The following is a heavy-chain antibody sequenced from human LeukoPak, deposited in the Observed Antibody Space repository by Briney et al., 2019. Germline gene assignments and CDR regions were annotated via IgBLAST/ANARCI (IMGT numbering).Heavy chain of an antibody. Sequence: GGSLRLSCGASGFTFDDYWMSWVRQAPGQGLEWVANINQDGSEKYYLDSAKGRFTISRDNAKNSLYLQMNSLRAEDTAVYYCARGKAAAGSQHDYWGQGTLVTVSS. D-gene: IGHD6-13*01. CDR3: ARGKAAAGSQHDY. V-gene: IGHV3-7*01. CDR2: INQDGSEK. CDR1: GFTFDDYW. J-gene: IGHJ4*02.